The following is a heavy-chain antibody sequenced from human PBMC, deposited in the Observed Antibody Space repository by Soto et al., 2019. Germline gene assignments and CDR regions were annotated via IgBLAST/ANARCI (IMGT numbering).Heavy chain of an antibody. J-gene: IGHJ4*02. CDR3: ARGGIVVG. CDR1: GFNFTSYA. Sequence: QVQLVESGGGVVQPGRSLRLSCAASGFNFTSYAMHWVRQAPGKGLEWVAVISYDGSDKYYADSAKGRFTVSRDNSKNTLYLQMNSLRTDDTAVYYCARGGIVVGWGQATLVTVSS. D-gene: IGHD3-22*01. CDR2: ISYDGSDK. V-gene: IGHV3-30-3*01.